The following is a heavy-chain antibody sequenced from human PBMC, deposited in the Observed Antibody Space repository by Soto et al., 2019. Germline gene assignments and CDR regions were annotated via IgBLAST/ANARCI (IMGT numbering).Heavy chain of an antibody. J-gene: IGHJ6*03. CDR2: IYPGDSDT. CDR1: GYSFTSYW. D-gene: IGHD3-10*01. Sequence: GESLKISCKGSGYSFTSYWIGWVRQMPGKGLEWMGIIYPGDSDTRYSPSFQGQVTISADKSISTAYLQWSSLKASDTAMYYCARRGYYYGSGSYYYYMDVWGKGTTVTVSS. V-gene: IGHV5-51*01. CDR3: ARRGYYYGSGSYYYYMDV.